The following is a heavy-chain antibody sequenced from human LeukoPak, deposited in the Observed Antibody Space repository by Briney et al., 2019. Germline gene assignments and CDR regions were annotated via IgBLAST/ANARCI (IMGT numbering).Heavy chain of an antibody. D-gene: IGHD3-3*01. J-gene: IGHJ3*02. CDR1: GGSISSYY. CDR2: IYYSGST. CDR3: ARFTYDFWSGYDDAFDI. Sequence: PSETLSLTCTVSGGSISSYYWSWIRQPPGKGLEWIGYIYYSGSTNYNPSLKSRVTISVDTSKNQFSLELSSVTAADTAVYYCARFTYDFWSGYDDAFDIWGQGTMVTVSS. V-gene: IGHV4-59*01.